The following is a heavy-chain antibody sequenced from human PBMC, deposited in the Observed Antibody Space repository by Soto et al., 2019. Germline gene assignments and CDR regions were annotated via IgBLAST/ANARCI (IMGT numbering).Heavy chain of an antibody. CDR2: ISYDGSNK. Sequence: QVQLVESGGGVVQPGRSLRLSCAASGFTFSSYAMHWVRQAPGKGLEWVAVISYDGSNKYYADSVKGRFTISRDNSKNTLYLQMNRLRTEDTAVYDGARDGYGPGIAAAGSDYWGQGTLVTVSS. CDR3: ARDGYGPGIAAAGSDY. J-gene: IGHJ4*02. D-gene: IGHD6-13*01. V-gene: IGHV3-30-3*01. CDR1: GFTFSSYA.